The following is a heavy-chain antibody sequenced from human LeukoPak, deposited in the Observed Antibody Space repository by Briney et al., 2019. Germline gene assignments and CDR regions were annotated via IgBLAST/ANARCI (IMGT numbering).Heavy chain of an antibody. J-gene: IGHJ4*02. CDR1: GYTFTSYG. CDR3: ARDNGIVVVIIPLDY. CDR2: ISAYNGNT. V-gene: IGHV1-18*01. D-gene: IGHD3-22*01. Sequence: GASVKVSCKASGYTFTSYGIGWVRQAPGQGLEWMGWISAYNGNTNYAQKLQGRVTMTTDTSTSTAYMELRSLRSDDTAVYYCARDNGIVVVIIPLDYWGQGTLVTVSS.